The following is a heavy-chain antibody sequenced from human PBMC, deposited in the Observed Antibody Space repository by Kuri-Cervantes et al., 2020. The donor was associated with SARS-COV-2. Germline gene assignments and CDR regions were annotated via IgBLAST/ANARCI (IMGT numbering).Heavy chain of an antibody. V-gene: IGHV1-69*13. J-gene: IGHJ4*02. Sequence: SVKVSCKASRDTFTTFGFSWVRQAPGQGLEWMGGIIPFFGTQTYAQRFEGRVTITADESTRTVYMEMTSLTFEDTAVYFCARDVGYGGSSELDITYFDCWGQGTLVTVSS. CDR2: IIPFFGTQ. D-gene: IGHD4-23*01. CDR3: ARDVGYGGSSELDITYFDC. CDR1: RDTFTTFG.